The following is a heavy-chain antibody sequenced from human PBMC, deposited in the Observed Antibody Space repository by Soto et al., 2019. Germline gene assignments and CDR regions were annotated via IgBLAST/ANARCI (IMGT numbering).Heavy chain of an antibody. CDR1: GYTFTSYG. D-gene: IGHD3-3*01. CDR3: ARENYDFWSGYPAYYYYYGLDV. Sequence: GASVKVSCKASGYTFTSYGIIWVRQAPGQGLEWMGWISAYNGNTNYAQKLQGRVTMTTDTSTSTAYMELRSLRSDDTAVYYCARENYDFWSGYPAYYYYYGLDVWGQGTTVTVS. V-gene: IGHV1-18*01. J-gene: IGHJ6*02. CDR2: ISAYNGNT.